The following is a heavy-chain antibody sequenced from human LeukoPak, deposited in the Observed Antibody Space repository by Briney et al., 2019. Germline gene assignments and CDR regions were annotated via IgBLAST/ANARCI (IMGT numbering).Heavy chain of an antibody. D-gene: IGHD6-13*01. CDR2: IWYDGNDK. CDR3: AKDSSSWYNYFDY. Sequence: GGSLRLSCAASGFTFSSYGMHWVRQAPGKGLEWVAFIWYDGNDKYYADSVKGRFTISRDSSKNTLYLQMDSLRAEDTAVYHCAKDSSSWYNYFDYWGQGTLVIVSS. J-gene: IGHJ4*02. V-gene: IGHV3-30*02. CDR1: GFTFSSYG.